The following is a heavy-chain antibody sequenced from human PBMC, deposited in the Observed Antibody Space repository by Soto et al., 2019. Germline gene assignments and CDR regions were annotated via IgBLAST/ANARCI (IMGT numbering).Heavy chain of an antibody. CDR1: GYTFTSYG. Sequence: QVQLVQSGAEVKKPGASVKVSCKASGYTFTSYGITWVRQAPGQGLEWMGWISSYIGNSNYAQRLQGRVTMTTDTSTSAAYMELRSLRSDDTAVDYCARAPTRNCSGRYLVMDFWCQETTVTVSS. D-gene: IGHD2-15*01. CDR2: ISSYIGNS. J-gene: IGHJ6*02. V-gene: IGHV1-18*01. CDR3: ARAPTRNCSGRYLVMDF.